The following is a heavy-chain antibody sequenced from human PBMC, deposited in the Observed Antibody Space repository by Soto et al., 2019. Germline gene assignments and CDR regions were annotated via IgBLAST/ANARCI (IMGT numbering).Heavy chain of an antibody. J-gene: IGHJ4*02. CDR2: ISYSGST. CDR1: GGSISSGDSY. D-gene: IGHD3-10*01. Sequence: QVQLQESGPGLVKPSQTLSLTCSVSGGSISSGDSYWSWIRQPPGKDLEWIGLISYSGSTSYNPSLKSLGSISLDSSKNQCSLTLSSVTAADTAVYYCARQLSGSYPYDYWGQGTLVTVSS. V-gene: IGHV4-30-4*01. CDR3: ARQLSGSYPYDY.